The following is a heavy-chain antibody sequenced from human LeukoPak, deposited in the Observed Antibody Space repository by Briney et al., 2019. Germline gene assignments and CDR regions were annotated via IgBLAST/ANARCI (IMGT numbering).Heavy chain of an antibody. CDR1: GGTFSSYA. V-gene: IGHV1-18*01. CDR2: ISAYNGNT. J-gene: IGHJ4*02. CDR3: ARHSSGWSFYFDY. D-gene: IGHD6-19*01. Sequence: ASVKVSCKASGGTFSSYAISWVRQAPGQGLEWMAWISAYNGNTNYAQNLQGRVTMTTDTPTSTAYMELRSLRSDDTAVYYCARHSSGWSFYFDYWGQGTLVTVSS.